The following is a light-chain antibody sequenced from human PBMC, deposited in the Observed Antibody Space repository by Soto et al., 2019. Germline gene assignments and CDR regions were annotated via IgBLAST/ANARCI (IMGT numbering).Light chain of an antibody. Sequence: VLTQSPATLSLSPGERATLSCRASPSVLTYIAWYQQKPGQAPRLLICEASKRATGVPARFSGSGSGTDFTLTISSLETEDFAVYFCQQRERTFGQGTKV. CDR3: QQRERT. CDR2: EAS. V-gene: IGKV3-11*01. CDR1: PSVLTY. J-gene: IGKJ1*01.